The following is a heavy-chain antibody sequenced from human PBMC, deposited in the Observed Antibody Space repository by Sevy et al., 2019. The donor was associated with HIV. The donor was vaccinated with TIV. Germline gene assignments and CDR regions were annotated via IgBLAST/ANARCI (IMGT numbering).Heavy chain of an antibody. CDR2: INIDGSEK. CDR1: GFPFSNYW. CDR3: ARAHIMYSGDDCSPGWFDP. J-gene: IGHJ5*02. D-gene: IGHD2-21*02. V-gene: IGHV3-7*01. Sequence: GGSLRLSCAASGFPFSNYWMSWVRQAPGKGLEWVANINIDGSEKNYVEYVKGRSIISRDNAKNSLYLQMNSLTVEDTAIYYCARAHIMYSGDDCSPGWFDPWGPGTLVTVSS.